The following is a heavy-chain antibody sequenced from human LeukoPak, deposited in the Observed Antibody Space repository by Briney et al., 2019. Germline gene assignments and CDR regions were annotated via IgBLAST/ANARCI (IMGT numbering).Heavy chain of an antibody. CDR3: ARDQTDTTYYYDSSGSMFDY. V-gene: IGHV3-30*04. J-gene: IGHJ4*02. CDR2: ISYDGSNK. CDR1: GYTFTSYA. Sequence: SCKASGYTFTSYAMHWVRQAPGKGLEWVAVISYDGSNKYYADSVKGRFTISRDNSKNTLYLQMNSLRAEDTAVYYCARDQTDTTYYYDSSGSMFDYWGQGTLVTVSS. D-gene: IGHD3-22*01.